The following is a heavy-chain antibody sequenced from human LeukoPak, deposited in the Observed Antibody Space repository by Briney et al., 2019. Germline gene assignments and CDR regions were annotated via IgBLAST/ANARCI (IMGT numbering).Heavy chain of an antibody. J-gene: IGHJ6*04. CDR1: GYSISSGYY. CDR3: ASRIEAAGTRKAYYYSGMDV. Sequence: PSETLSLTCAVSGYSISSGYYWGWIRQPPGKGLEGIGSIYHSGSTYYNPSLKSRVTISVDTSENQFSLKLSSVTAADTAVYYCASRIEAAGTRKAYYYSGMDVWGKGTTVTVSS. D-gene: IGHD6-13*01. V-gene: IGHV4-38-2*01. CDR2: IYHSGST.